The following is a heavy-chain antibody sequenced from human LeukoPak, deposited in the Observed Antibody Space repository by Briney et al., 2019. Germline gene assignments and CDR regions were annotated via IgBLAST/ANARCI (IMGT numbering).Heavy chain of an antibody. Sequence: KVSCKASGYSFTSYWIGWVRQMPGKGLEWMGIIYPGDSDTRYSPSFQGQVTISADKSISTAYLQWSSLKASDTAMYYCARHVTRKGYSGYDWVYWGQGTLVTVSS. CDR1: GYSFTSYW. D-gene: IGHD5-12*01. CDR2: IYPGDSDT. J-gene: IGHJ4*02. V-gene: IGHV5-51*01. CDR3: ARHVTRKGYSGYDWVY.